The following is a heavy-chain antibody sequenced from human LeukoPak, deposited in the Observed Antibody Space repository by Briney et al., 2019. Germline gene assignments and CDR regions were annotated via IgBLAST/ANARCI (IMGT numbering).Heavy chain of an antibody. V-gene: IGHV4-4*02. Sequence: SGTLSLTCAVSGGSLSSSNWWSWVRQPPGKGLEWIGEINHSGSTNYNPSLKSRVTISADTSKNQFSLKLSPVTAADTAEYYCARSHYYDSSGSQNNWFDPWGQGNLVTVSS. CDR1: GGSLSSSNW. CDR2: INHSGST. D-gene: IGHD3-22*01. J-gene: IGHJ5*02. CDR3: ARSHYYDSSGSQNNWFDP.